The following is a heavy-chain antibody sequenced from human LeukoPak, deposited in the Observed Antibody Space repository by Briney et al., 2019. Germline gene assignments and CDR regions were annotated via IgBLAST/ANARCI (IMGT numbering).Heavy chain of an antibody. CDR3: AKDICGGDCYPHGGY. CDR2: IPYDGSNK. J-gene: IGHJ4*02. CDR1: GFTFSNYG. Sequence: GGSLRLSCGASGFTFSNYGMHWVRQAPGKGLEWVAFIPYDGSNKYYADSLKGRSTISRDNSKDTLYLQMNSLRAEDTAIYYCAKDICGGDCYPHGGYWGQGTLVTVSS. D-gene: IGHD2-21*01. V-gene: IGHV3-30*02.